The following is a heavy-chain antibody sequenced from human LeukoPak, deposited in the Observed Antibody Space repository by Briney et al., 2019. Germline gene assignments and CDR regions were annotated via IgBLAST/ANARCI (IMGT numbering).Heavy chain of an antibody. CDR2: VSFGGGT. V-gene: IGHV4-59*01. D-gene: IGHD2-15*01. CDR3: VRASVESGGAFDI. CDR1: DGSITNYD. Sequence: SETLSLTCTVSDGSITNYDWSWIRQPPGKGLDWIGYVSFGGGTNYNPSLKSRVITSADTSKNQFSLNLTSVTAADTAVYYCVRASVESGGAFDIWGQGTMVTVSS. J-gene: IGHJ3*02.